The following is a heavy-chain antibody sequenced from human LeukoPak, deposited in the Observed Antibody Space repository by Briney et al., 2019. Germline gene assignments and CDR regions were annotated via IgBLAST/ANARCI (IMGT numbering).Heavy chain of an antibody. Sequence: SETLSLTCAVYGGSFSGYYWSWIRQPPGKGLEWIGEINHSGSTNYNPSLKSRVTISVDTSKNQFSLKLSSVTAADTAVYYCASNARDILTGYFYHYYYMDIWGKGTTVTVSS. V-gene: IGHV4-34*01. CDR1: GGSFSGYY. D-gene: IGHD3-9*01. J-gene: IGHJ6*03. CDR3: ASNARDILTGYFYHYYYMDI. CDR2: INHSGST.